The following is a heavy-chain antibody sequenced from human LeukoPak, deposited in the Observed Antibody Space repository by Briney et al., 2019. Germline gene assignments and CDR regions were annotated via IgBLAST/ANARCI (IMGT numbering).Heavy chain of an antibody. CDR3: VRDGGVSGYDLLDY. V-gene: IGHV3-7*01. CDR1: GFIFSNYW. Sequence: PGGSLRLSCTASGFIFSNYWMTWVRQAPGKGLERVAQINQDGSKEYYIDSVKARFSISRDNARNSLSLQMNSLRAEDTAVYYCVRDGGVSGYDLLDYWGQGTLVTVSS. CDR2: INQDGSKE. D-gene: IGHD5-12*01. J-gene: IGHJ4*02.